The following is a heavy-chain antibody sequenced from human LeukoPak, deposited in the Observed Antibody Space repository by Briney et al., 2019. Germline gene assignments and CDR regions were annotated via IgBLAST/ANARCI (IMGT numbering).Heavy chain of an antibody. CDR2: IYHSGST. CDR3: ASDYDSSGGA. D-gene: IGHD3-22*01. J-gene: IGHJ5*01. V-gene: IGHV4-30-2*01. Sequence: SETLSLTCAVSGGSISSGGYSWSWIRQPPGKGLEWIGYIYHSGSTYYNPSLKSRVTISVDRSKNQFSLKLSSVTAADTAVYYLASDYDSSGGALGQGNLVTVSS. CDR1: GGSISSGGYS.